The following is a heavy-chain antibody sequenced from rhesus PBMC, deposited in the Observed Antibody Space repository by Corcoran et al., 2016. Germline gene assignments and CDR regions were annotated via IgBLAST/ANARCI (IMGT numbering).Heavy chain of an antibody. V-gene: IGHV4S10*01. Sequence: QVQLQESGPGVVKPSETLSLTCAVSGGSISDSYRWSWIRQPPGKGLEWIGYSYGSSTSTNSNPYLKSRVPISKDTSKNQCSLKLSSVTAADTAVYYCARGGVTYCSSTYCSSGYSWTPYYFDYWGQGVLVTVSS. CDR3: ARGGVTYCSSTYCSSGYSWTPYYFDY. D-gene: IGHD2-15*01. J-gene: IGHJ4*01. CDR1: GGSISDSYR. CDR2: SYGSSTST.